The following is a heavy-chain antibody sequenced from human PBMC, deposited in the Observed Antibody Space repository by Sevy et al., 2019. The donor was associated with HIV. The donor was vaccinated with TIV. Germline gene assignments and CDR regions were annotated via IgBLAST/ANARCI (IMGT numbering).Heavy chain of an antibody. J-gene: IGHJ3*02. CDR3: TSRDMATITTFDAFDI. V-gene: IGHV3-73*01. Sequence: GGSLRLSCAASGFTFSGSAMHWVRQASGKGLEWVGRIRSKANSYATAYAASVKGRFTISRDDSKNTAYLQMNSVKTEDTAVYYCTSRDMATITTFDAFDIWGQGTMVTVSS. CDR1: GFTFSGSA. D-gene: IGHD5-12*01. CDR2: IRSKANSYAT.